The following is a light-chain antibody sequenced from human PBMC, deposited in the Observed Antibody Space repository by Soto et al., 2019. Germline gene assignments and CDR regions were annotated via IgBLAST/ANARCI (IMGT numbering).Light chain of an antibody. CDR1: QSVSSSY. Sequence: EIVLTQSPGTLSLSPGERATLSCRASQSVSSSYLAWYQQKPGQAPRLLIYGASSRATGIPDRFSASGSGTDFALSLSRLEAGDFAVYYCQQYGSSPLTFGGGTKVEIK. CDR2: GAS. CDR3: QQYGSSPLT. V-gene: IGKV3-20*01. J-gene: IGKJ4*01.